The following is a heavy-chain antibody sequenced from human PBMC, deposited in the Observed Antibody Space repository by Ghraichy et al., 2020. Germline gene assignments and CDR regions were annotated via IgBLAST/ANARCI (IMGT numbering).Heavy chain of an antibody. J-gene: IGHJ4*01. CDR3: AKDRRSSGWPRRVDY. D-gene: IGHD6-19*01. CDR2: ISSSGGST. CDR1: GFTFSSYA. V-gene: IGHV3-23*01. Sequence: GGSLRLSCAASGFTFSSYAMSWVRQAPGKGLEWVSGISSSGGSTDYTDSVKGRFTISRDNSKNTLYLQMNSLRAEDRAVYYCAKDRRSSGWPRRVDYWGHGTLVTVSS.